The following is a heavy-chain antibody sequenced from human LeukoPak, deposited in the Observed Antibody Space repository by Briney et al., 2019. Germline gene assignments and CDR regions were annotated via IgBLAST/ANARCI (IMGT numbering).Heavy chain of an antibody. Sequence: ATVKISCKASGYTFTDYYMHWVQQAPGKGLEWMGLVDPEDGETIYAEKFQGRVTITADTSTDTAYMELSSLRSEDTAVYYCATTMVRGVIRFDPWGQGTLVTVS. V-gene: IGHV1-69-2*01. CDR2: VDPEDGET. J-gene: IGHJ5*02. D-gene: IGHD3-10*01. CDR3: ATTMVRGVIRFDP. CDR1: GYTFTDYY.